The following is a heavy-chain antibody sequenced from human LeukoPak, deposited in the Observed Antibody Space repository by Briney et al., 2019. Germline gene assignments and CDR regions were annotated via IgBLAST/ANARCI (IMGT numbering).Heavy chain of an antibody. D-gene: IGHD5-24*01. CDR1: GFSFSSYS. V-gene: IGHV3-30-3*01. CDR3: VRDDENGYNSLDY. J-gene: IGHJ4*02. CDR2: ISNDGNSK. Sequence: GGSLRLSCAASGFSFSSYSMHWVRQAPGKGLESVAVISNDGNSKYYAGSVKGRFTISRDNSKNTLYLQMNSLRADDTAVFYCVRDDENGYNSLDYWGQGTLVTVSS.